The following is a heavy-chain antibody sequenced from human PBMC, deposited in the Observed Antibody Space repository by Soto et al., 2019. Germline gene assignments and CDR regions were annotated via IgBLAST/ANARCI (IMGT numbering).Heavy chain of an antibody. V-gene: IGHV3-30-3*01. D-gene: IGHD6-13*01. CDR2: VPFDGSNK. Sequence: QVQLVESGGGVVQPGRSLRLSCAASGFTFSTHAMHWVRQAPGKGLECVAIVPFDGSNKYYADSVKGRFTISRDNSKNTLYLQMSGLTPEDTAFYYCARAQTGITTAGGGRIDRWGQGTLVTVSS. J-gene: IGHJ5*02. CDR1: GFTFSTHA. CDR3: ARAQTGITTAGGGRIDR.